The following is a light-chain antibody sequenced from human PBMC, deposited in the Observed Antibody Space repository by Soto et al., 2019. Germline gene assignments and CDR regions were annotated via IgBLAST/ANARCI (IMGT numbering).Light chain of an antibody. J-gene: IGKJ1*01. CDR1: QGISSY. V-gene: IGKV1-9*01. CDR2: AAS. CDR3: QQYHIYSWT. Sequence: IQLTQSPSSLSASVGDRVTITCPASQGISSYLAWYQQKPGKAPELLIYAASTLQSGVPSRFSASGSGTEFSLTINSLQADDFATYYCQQYHIYSWTFGQGTKVDIK.